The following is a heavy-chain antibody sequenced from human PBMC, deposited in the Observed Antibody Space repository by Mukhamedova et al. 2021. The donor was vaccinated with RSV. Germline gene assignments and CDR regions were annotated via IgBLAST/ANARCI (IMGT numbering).Heavy chain of an antibody. J-gene: IGHJ4*02. Sequence: GQGLEWMGWISAYNGNTNYAQKLQGRVTMTTDTSTSTAYMELRSLRSDDTAVYYCARDREAVAGPYYFDYWGQGTLVTVSS. D-gene: IGHD6-19*01. CDR3: ARDREAVAGPYYFDY. V-gene: IGHV1-18*01. CDR2: ISAYNGNT.